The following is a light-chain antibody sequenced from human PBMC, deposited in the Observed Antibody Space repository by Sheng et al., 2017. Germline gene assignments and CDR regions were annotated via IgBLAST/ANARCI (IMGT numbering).Light chain of an antibody. Sequence: EIVLTQSPATLSVSPGERATLSCRASQTISNNLAWYQQKPDQAPRLLIYGASTRATGIPARFSGSGSGAEFTLTISSLQPDDFATYYCQQYNSYLYTFGQGTKLEIK. CDR1: QTISNN. CDR2: GAS. V-gene: IGKV3-15*01. J-gene: IGKJ2*01. CDR3: QQYNSYLYT.